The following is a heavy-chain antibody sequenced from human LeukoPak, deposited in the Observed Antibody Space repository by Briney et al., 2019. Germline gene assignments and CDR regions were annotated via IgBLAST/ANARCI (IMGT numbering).Heavy chain of an antibody. CDR3: ARGLDEFWSGLFHY. CDR1: GFTFSSYS. CDR2: ISSGSSYI. Sequence: PGGSLRLSCAASGFTFSSYSMNWVRQAPGKGLEWVLFISSGSSYIYYADSVKGRFTISRYTGTNSLYLQKDRLRAEDTTVYYCARGLDEFWSGLFHYWGQGTLVTVSS. D-gene: IGHD3-3*01. J-gene: IGHJ4*02. V-gene: IGHV3-21*01.